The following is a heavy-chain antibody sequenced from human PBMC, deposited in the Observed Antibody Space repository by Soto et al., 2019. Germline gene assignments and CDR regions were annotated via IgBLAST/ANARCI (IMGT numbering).Heavy chain of an antibody. CDR2: ISYDGSNK. D-gene: IGHD4-17*01. CDR1: GFTFSSYA. Sequence: LRLSCAASGFTFSSYAMHWVRQAPGKGLEWVAVISYDGSNKYYADSVKGRFTISRDNSKNTLYLQMNSLRAEDTAVYYCARDADYAFEYYYYGMDVWGQGTTVTVSS. V-gene: IGHV3-30-3*01. J-gene: IGHJ6*02. CDR3: ARDADYAFEYYYYGMDV.